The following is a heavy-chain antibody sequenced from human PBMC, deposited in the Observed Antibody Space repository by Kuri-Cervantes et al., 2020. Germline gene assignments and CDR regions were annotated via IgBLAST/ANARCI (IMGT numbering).Heavy chain of an antibody. Sequence: GESLKISCAASGFTFSSYGMHWVRQAPGKGLEWVSDTWSGGSTKYYADSVKGRFTISRDNSKNTLYLQMNSLRDEDTAVYYCARVRSGSYGPSGYWGQGTLVTVSS. CDR3: ARVRSGSYGPSGY. CDR1: GFTFSSYG. CDR2: TWSGGSTK. D-gene: IGHD1-26*01. J-gene: IGHJ4*02. V-gene: IGHV3-33*01.